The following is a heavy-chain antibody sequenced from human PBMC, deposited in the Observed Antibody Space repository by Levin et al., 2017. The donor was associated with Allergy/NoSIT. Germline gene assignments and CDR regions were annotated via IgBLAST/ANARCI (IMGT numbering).Heavy chain of an antibody. CDR3: ARGNAHAKDY. J-gene: IGHJ4*02. Sequence: GGSLRLSCAASGFTFSSYWMHWVRHAPGKGLVLVSGISSDGSKTSYAGSVKGRLTISRDNAKNTLYLQMNSLRAEDTAVFYCARGNAHAKDYWGQGTLVTVSS. D-gene: IGHD2-2*01. V-gene: IGHV3-74*01. CDR1: GFTFSSYW. CDR2: ISSDGSKT.